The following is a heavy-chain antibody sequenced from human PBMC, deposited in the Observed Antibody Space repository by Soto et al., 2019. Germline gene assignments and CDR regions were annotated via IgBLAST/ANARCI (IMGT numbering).Heavy chain of an antibody. J-gene: IGHJ6*02. D-gene: IGHD6-13*01. Sequence: EVQLLESGGGLVQPGGSLRLSCAASGFTFSSYAMSWVRQAPGKGLEWVSAISGSGGSTYYADSVKGRFTISRDNSKNTLYLQMNSLRAEDTAVYYCAKGGGRSWSYYYYGMDVWGQGTTVTVSS. CDR3: AKGGGRSWSYYYYGMDV. V-gene: IGHV3-23*01. CDR2: ISGSGGST. CDR1: GFTFSSYA.